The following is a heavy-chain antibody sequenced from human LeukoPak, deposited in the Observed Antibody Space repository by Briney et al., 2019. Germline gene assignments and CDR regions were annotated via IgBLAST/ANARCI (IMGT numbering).Heavy chain of an antibody. CDR3: ARADIVVVPAAGGYYYYYMDV. J-gene: IGHJ6*03. D-gene: IGHD2-2*01. V-gene: IGHV3-21*01. CDR1: GFTLSSYS. Sequence: GGSLRLSCAASGFTLSSYSMNWVRQAPGKGLEWVSSISSSSGYIYYADSVKGRFTISRDNAKNSLYLQMNSLRAEDTAVYYCARADIVVVPAAGGYYYYYMDVWGKGTTVTVSS. CDR2: ISSSSGYI.